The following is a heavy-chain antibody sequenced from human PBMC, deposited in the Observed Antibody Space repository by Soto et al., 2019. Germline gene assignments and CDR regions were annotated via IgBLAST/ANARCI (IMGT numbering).Heavy chain of an antibody. D-gene: IGHD3-22*01. J-gene: IGHJ4*02. CDR3: ARGSGYYYWDDY. Sequence: QVQLVQSGAEEKKPGASVKVSCKASGYTFTSYAMHWVRQAPGQRLEWMGWINAGNGNTKYSQKFQGRVTITRDTYASTDYMDLSSLRSEDTAVYYCARGSGYYYWDDYWGQGTLVTVSS. CDR2: INAGNGNT. CDR1: GYTFTSYA. V-gene: IGHV1-3*05.